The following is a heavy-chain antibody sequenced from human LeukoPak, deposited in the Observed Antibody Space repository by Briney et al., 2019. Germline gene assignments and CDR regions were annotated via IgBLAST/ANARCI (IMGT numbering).Heavy chain of an antibody. D-gene: IGHD2-15*01. V-gene: IGHV3-53*04. Sequence: PGGSLRLSCAASGFTVISNYMSWVRQAPGKGLEWVSVIYSGGSTYYADSVKGRFTISRHNSKNTLYLQMNSLRAEDTAVYYCARGGGSSTDDEGHWFDPWGQGTLVTVSS. CDR1: GFTVISNY. CDR2: IYSGGST. J-gene: IGHJ5*02. CDR3: ARGGGSSTDDEGHWFDP.